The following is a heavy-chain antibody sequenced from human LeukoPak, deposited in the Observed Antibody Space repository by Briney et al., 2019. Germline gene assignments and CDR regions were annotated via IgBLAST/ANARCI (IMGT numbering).Heavy chain of an antibody. CDR1: GFTFSSYE. CDR3: ARGPYSSGWYIDY. J-gene: IGHJ3*01. CDR2: ISSSAGTI. Sequence: GGSLRLSCAASGFTFSSYEMNWVRQAPGKGLEWVSFISSSAGTIYYADSVKGRFTISRDNAKNSLYLQMSSLRAEDTAVYYCARGPYSSGWYIDYWGQGTMVTVSS. D-gene: IGHD6-19*01. V-gene: IGHV3-48*03.